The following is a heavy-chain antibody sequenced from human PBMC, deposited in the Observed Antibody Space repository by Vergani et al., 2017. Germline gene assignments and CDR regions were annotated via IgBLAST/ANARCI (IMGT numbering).Heavy chain of an antibody. J-gene: IGHJ3*01. CDR2: ISWNSISI. Sequence: EVQLEESGGGLVLPGRSLRLSCVASGFTSAGYAMHWFRQAPGKGLEWVSGISWNSISIGYADSVKGRFTISRDNAKNSLYLQMNSLRFEDTAVYFCTKGSVYYHDSAGHGYDPYTGFDLWGQGTLVTVSS. CDR1: GFTSAGYA. CDR3: TKGSVYYHDSAGHGYDPYTGFDL. D-gene: IGHD5-12*01. V-gene: IGHV3-9*02.